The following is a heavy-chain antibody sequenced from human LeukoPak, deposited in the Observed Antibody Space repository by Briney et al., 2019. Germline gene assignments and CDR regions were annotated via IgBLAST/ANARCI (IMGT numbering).Heavy chain of an antibody. D-gene: IGHD3-22*01. Sequence: GGSLRLSCAASGFTFSSYSMNWVRQAPGKGLEWVSSISSSSSYIYYADSVKGRFTISRDDAKNSLYLQMNSLRAEDTAVYYCARGTGYYDSSGYYSSLHAFGIWGQGTMVTVSS. CDR3: ARGTGYYDSSGYYSSLHAFGI. J-gene: IGHJ3*02. CDR2: ISSSSSYI. CDR1: GFTFSSYS. V-gene: IGHV3-21*01.